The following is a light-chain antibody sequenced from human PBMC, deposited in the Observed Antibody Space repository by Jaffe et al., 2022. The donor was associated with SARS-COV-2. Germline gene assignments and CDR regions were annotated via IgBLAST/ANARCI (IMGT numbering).Light chain of an antibody. CDR1: SSDVGGYNS. V-gene: IGLV2-14*01. Sequence: QSALTQPASVSGSPGQSITISCTGTSSDVGGYNSVSWYQQHPGKAPKLMIYDVTNRPSGVSSRFSGSKSGNTASLTISGLQAEDEADYYCSSYSTSITPHVIFGGGTKLTVL. CDR3: SSYSTSITPHVI. CDR2: DVT. J-gene: IGLJ2*01.